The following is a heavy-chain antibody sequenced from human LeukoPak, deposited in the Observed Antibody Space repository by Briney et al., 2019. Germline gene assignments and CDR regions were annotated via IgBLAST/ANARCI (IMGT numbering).Heavy chain of an antibody. Sequence: GGSLRLSCTASEFTFSSYAMSWVRQAPGKGLEWVSSVTINGGSTYYADSVKGRFTISRDNSKNTLYLQMNSLRAEDTAVYYCGRGHWGLDYWGQGALVTVSS. CDR1: EFTFSSYA. J-gene: IGHJ4*02. V-gene: IGHV3-23*05. CDR2: VTINGGST. D-gene: IGHD7-27*01. CDR3: GRGHWGLDY.